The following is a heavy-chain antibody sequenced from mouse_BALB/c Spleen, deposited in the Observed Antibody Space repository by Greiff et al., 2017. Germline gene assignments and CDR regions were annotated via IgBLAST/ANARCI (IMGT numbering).Heavy chain of an antibody. CDR3: ARSSITTATALDY. CDR2: INPYNDGT. Sequence: VQLKESGPELVKPGASVKMSCKASGYTFTSYVMHWVKQKPGQGLEWIGYINPYNDGTKYNEKFKGKATLTSDKSSSTAYMELSSLTSEDSAVYYCARSSITTATALDYWGQGTTLTVSS. CDR1: GYTFTSYV. J-gene: IGHJ2*01. D-gene: IGHD1-2*01. V-gene: IGHV1-14*01.